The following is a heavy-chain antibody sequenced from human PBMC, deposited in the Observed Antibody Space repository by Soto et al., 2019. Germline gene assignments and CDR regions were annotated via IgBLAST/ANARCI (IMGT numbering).Heavy chain of an antibody. CDR1: GFSLSNARMG. J-gene: IGHJ5*02. CDR3: ERILGPDIVVVQAATDLGWFDT. D-gene: IGHD2-2*01. Sequence: SGPTLVNPTETLTLTCTVSGFSLSNARMGVSWIRQPPGKALEWLAHIFSNDEKSYSTSLKSRLTISKDTSKSQVVLTMTNMDPVDTATYYCERILGPDIVVVQAATDLGWFDTWGQGTLVTVSS. CDR2: IFSNDEK. V-gene: IGHV2-26*01.